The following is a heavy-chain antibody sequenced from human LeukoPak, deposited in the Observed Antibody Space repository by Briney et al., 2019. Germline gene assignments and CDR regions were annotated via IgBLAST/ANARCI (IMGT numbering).Heavy chain of an antibody. CDR3: ARDRRGITMVRGPSEY. D-gene: IGHD3-10*01. Sequence: ASVKVSCKASGYTFTSYGISWVRQAPGQGLEWMGWISAYNGNTTYAQKLQGRVTMTTDTSTSTAYMELRSLRSDDTAVYYCARDRRGITMVRGPSEYWGQGTLVTVSS. CDR1: GYTFTSYG. V-gene: IGHV1-18*01. CDR2: ISAYNGNT. J-gene: IGHJ4*02.